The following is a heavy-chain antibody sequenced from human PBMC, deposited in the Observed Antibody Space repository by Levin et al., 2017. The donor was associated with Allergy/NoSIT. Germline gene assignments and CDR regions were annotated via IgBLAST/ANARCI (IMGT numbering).Heavy chain of an antibody. V-gene: IGHV3-23*01. CDR2: ISGSGGST. Sequence: PGESLKISCAASGFTFSSYAMSWVRQAPGKGLEWVSAISGSGGSTYYADSVKGRFTISRDNSKNTLYLQMNSLRAEDTAVYYCAKDIGVLGDIVATTFDYWGQGTLVTVSS. J-gene: IGHJ4*02. CDR1: GFTFSSYA. CDR3: AKDIGVLGDIVATTFDY. D-gene: IGHD5-12*01.